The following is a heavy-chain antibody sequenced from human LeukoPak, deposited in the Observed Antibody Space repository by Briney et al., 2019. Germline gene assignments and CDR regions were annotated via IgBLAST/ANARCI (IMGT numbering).Heavy chain of an antibody. D-gene: IGHD3-10*01. J-gene: IGHJ4*02. Sequence: GGSLRLSCAASGFTFSDSYMSWVRQSPGKGLEWVSYISGSSYYTSYADSVKGRFTISRDNAKNSLYLQMNSLRAGDTAVYYCARGTVTMVDYWGQGTLVTVSS. CDR3: ARGTVTMVDY. CDR1: GFTFSDSY. CDR2: ISGSSYYT. V-gene: IGHV3-11*06.